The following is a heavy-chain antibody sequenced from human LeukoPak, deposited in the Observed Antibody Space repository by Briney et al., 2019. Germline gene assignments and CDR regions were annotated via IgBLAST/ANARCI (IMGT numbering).Heavy chain of an antibody. V-gene: IGHV3-7*01. D-gene: IGHD3-22*01. Sequence: GGSLRLSCAASGFTFSSYWMSWVRQAPGKGLEWVANIKQDGSEKYYVDSVKGRFTISRDNAKNSLYLQMNSLRAEDTAVYYCAGVGYFYDSSGYHDAFDMWGQGTMVTVSS. J-gene: IGHJ3*02. CDR2: IKQDGSEK. CDR3: AGVGYFYDSSGYHDAFDM. CDR1: GFTFSSYW.